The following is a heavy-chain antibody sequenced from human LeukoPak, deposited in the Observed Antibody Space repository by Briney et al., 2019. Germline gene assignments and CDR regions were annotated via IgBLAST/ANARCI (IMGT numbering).Heavy chain of an antibody. J-gene: IGHJ4*02. V-gene: IGHV4-31*03. CDR1: GGSISSSSYY. CDR3: ARVSLRLGELSTFDY. Sequence: SETLSLTCTVSGGSISSSSYYWGWIRQPPGKGLEWIGYIYYSGSTYYNPSLKSRVTISVDTSKNQFSLKLSSVTAADTAVYYCARVSLRLGELSTFDYWGQGTLVTVSS. CDR2: IYYSGST. D-gene: IGHD3-16*02.